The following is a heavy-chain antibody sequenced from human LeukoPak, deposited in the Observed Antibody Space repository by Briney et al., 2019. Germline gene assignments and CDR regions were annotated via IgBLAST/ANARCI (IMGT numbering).Heavy chain of an antibody. D-gene: IGHD4-11*01. J-gene: IGHJ6*02. CDR2: ISSNGGST. CDR1: GFTFSSYA. V-gene: IGHV3-64*04. CDR3: ARSYSNHLFGMDV. Sequence: GGSLRLSCSASGFTFSSYAMHWVRQAPGKGLEYVSAISSNGGSTYYADSVKGRVAISRDNSQNTVFLQMNSVRVEDTAVYYCARSYSNHLFGMDVWGQGTAVTVSS.